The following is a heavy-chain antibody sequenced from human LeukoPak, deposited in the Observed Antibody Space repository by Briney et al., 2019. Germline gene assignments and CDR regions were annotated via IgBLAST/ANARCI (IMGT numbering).Heavy chain of an antibody. D-gene: IGHD6-19*01. J-gene: IGHJ5*02. Sequence: ASVKVSCKASGYTFTSYGISWVRQAPGQGLEWMGWINPNSGGTNYAQKFQGRVTMTRDTSISTAYMELSRLRSDDTAVYYCARGTYSSGSWFDPWGQGTLVTVSS. V-gene: IGHV1-2*02. CDR3: ARGTYSSGSWFDP. CDR2: INPNSGGT. CDR1: GYTFTSYG.